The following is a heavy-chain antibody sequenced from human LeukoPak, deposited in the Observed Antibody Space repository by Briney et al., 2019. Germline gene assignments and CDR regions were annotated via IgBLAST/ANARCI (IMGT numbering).Heavy chain of an antibody. V-gene: IGHV4-59*12. CDR2: IYNSETT. CDR3: ARGGYYYYDSSGYLDY. CDR1: GGSITGNY. Sequence: SETLSLTCTVSGGSITGNYWSWSRQPPGKGLEWIGYIYNSETTNYNPSLKSRVTMSVDTSKNQFSLKLSSVTAADTAVYYCARGGYYYYDSSGYLDYWGQGTLVTVSS. D-gene: IGHD3-22*01. J-gene: IGHJ4*02.